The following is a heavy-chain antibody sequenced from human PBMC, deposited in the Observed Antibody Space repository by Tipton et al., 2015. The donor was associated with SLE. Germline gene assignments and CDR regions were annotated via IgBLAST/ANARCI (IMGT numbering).Heavy chain of an antibody. V-gene: IGHV4-39*07. CDR3: ASRLHFAFDI. D-gene: IGHD4-11*01. CDR1: GGSISSSSYY. J-gene: IGHJ3*02. CDR2: INHSGST. Sequence: TLSLTCTVSGGSISSSSYYWSWIRQPPGKGLEWIGEINHSGSTNYNPSLKSRVTISVDTSKNQFSLKLSSVTAADTAVYYCASRLHFAFDIWGQGTMVTVSS.